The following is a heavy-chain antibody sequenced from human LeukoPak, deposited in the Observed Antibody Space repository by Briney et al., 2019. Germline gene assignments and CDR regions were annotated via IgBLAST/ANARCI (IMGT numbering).Heavy chain of an antibody. CDR1: GFTFSSYA. Sequence: GGSLRLSCAASGFTFSSYAMSWVRQAPGKGLEWVSAISGSGGSTYYADSVKGRFTIYRDNSKNTLYLQMNSLRAEDTAVYYCAKDLVEVPGSYGDGDYWGQGTLVTVSS. J-gene: IGHJ4*02. CDR2: ISGSGGST. D-gene: IGHD1-26*01. V-gene: IGHV3-23*01. CDR3: AKDLVEVPGSYGDGDY.